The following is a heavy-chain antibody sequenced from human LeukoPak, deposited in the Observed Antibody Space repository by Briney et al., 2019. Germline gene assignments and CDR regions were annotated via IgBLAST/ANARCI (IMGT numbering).Heavy chain of an antibody. J-gene: IGHJ4*02. Sequence: GGSLRLSCAASGLTFSSYDMHWVRQATGKGLEWVSAIGTAGDTYYPGSVKGRFTISRENAKNSLYLQMNSLRAGDTAVYYCARARGKDPSFDYWGQGTLVTVSS. CDR3: ARARGKDPSFDY. CDR2: IGTAGDT. D-gene: IGHD1-1*01. V-gene: IGHV3-13*01. CDR1: GLTFSSYD.